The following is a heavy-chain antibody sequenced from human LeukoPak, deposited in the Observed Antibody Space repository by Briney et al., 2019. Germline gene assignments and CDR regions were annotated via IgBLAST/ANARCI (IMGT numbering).Heavy chain of an antibody. CDR1: GGTFTSNG. V-gene: IGHV1-69*05. J-gene: IGHJ5*02. CDR3: ARARLLGYCSSTSCVRWFDP. D-gene: IGHD2-2*01. Sequence: GASVTVSCKASGGTFTSNGISWVRQAPGQGLEWMGGIIPIFGTANYAKKFQGRVTITTDESTSTAYMELSSLRSEDTAVYYCARARLLGYCSSTSCVRWFDPWGQGTLVTVSS. CDR2: IIPIFGTA.